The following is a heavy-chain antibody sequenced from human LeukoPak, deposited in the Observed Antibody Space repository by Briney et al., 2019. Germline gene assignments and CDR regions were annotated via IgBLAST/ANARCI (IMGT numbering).Heavy chain of an antibody. CDR1: GGPTSSDY. Sequence: PSETLSLTCTVSGGPTSSDYWSWIRQSPGKGLEWVGYVYNSGDTGKNPSLKSRVTILLDTSKNQCSLKLTSVSAANTAVYYCARLKLGAYFDLWGRGTLVTVSS. J-gene: IGHJ2*01. CDR2: VYNSGDT. D-gene: IGHD3-16*01. CDR3: ARLKLGAYFDL. V-gene: IGHV4-59*08.